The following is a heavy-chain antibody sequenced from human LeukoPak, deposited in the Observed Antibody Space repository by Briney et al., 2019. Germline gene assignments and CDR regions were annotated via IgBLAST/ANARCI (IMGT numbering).Heavy chain of an antibody. J-gene: IGHJ5*02. CDR2: INHSGST. CDR1: GGSFSGYY. D-gene: IGHD3-3*01. CDR3: ARGANFWSGYYTNWFDP. Sequence: SETLSLTCAVYGGSFSGYYWSWIREPPGKGLGWIGEINHSGSTNYNPSLKSRVTISVDTSKNQFSLKLSSVAAADTAVYYCARGANFWSGYYTNWFDPWGQGTLVTVSS. V-gene: IGHV4-34*01.